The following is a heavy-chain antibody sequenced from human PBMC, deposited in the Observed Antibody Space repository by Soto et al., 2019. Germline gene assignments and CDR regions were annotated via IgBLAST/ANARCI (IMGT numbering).Heavy chain of an antibody. J-gene: IGHJ5*02. CDR1: GDSISTYY. V-gene: IGHV4-34*01. Sequence: SETLSLTCTVSGDSISTYYWSWIRQPPGKGLEWIGEINHSGSTNYNPSLKSRVTISVDTSKNQFSLKLSSVTAADTAVYYCARGLVDIVVVPAAINWFDPWGQGTLVTVSS. D-gene: IGHD2-2*03. CDR3: ARGLVDIVVVPAAINWFDP. CDR2: INHSGST.